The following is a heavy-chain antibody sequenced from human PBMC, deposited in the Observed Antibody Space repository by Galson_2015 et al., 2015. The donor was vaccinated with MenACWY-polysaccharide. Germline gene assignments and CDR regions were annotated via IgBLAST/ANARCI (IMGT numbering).Heavy chain of an antibody. CDR3: ATRRNYAYDI. J-gene: IGHJ3*02. CDR2: ITSSGSST. CDR1: GLTFSSYA. V-gene: IGHV3-23*01. D-gene: IGHD1-14*01. Sequence: SLRLSCAASGLTFSSYAMSWVRQAPGKGLEWVSSITSSGSSTYYADSVKGRFTISRDNSKNTLDLHMNSLRAEDTAVYYCATRRNYAYDIWGQGTVVTVSS.